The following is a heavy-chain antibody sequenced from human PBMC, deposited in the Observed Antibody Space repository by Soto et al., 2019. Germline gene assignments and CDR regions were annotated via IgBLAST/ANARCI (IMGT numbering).Heavy chain of an antibody. Sequence: SVKVSCKASGGTFSSYTISWVRQAPGQGLDWMGRIIPILGITNYAQKFQGRVTITADKSTSTAYMELSSLRSEDTAVYYCAALPPYVDCSGGSCHLSDYWGQGTLVTVSS. CDR3: AALPPYVDCSGGSCHLSDY. J-gene: IGHJ4*02. D-gene: IGHD2-15*01. CDR1: GGTFSSYT. CDR2: IIPILGIT. V-gene: IGHV1-69*02.